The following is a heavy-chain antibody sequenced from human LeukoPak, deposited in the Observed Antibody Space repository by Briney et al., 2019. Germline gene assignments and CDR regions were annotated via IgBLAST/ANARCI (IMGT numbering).Heavy chain of an antibody. CDR3: AKDPRYCSSTSCYLPGGY. CDR2: INPNSGGT. J-gene: IGHJ4*02. V-gene: IGHV1-2*02. CDR1: GYTFTGYY. D-gene: IGHD2-2*01. Sequence: ASVKVSCKASGYTFTGYYMHWVRQAPGQGLEWMGWINPNSGGTNYAQKFQGRVTMTRDTSISTAYMELSRLRSDDTAVYYCAKDPRYCSSTSCYLPGGYWGQGTLVTVSS.